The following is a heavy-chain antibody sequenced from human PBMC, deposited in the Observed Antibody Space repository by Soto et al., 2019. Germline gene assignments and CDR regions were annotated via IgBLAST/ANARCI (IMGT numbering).Heavy chain of an antibody. D-gene: IGHD2-15*01. CDR2: INPDNGNT. Sequence: GASVKVSCKASGYTFTRYTMNWVRQAPGQRLEWMGWINPDNGNTKSSQKFQDRVIITRDTSASTAYMDLGSLRSEDTAVYYCARGIATGQLAPWGQGTLVTVSS. CDR1: GYTFTRYT. V-gene: IGHV1-3*01. CDR3: ARGIATGQLAP. J-gene: IGHJ5*02.